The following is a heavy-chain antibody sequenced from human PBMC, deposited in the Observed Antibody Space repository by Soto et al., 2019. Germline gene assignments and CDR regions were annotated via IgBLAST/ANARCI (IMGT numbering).Heavy chain of an antibody. V-gene: IGHV3-7*03. Sequence: GGSLRLSCAASGFTFSSYWMSWVRQAPGKGLEWVANIKQDGSEKYYVDSVKGRFTISRDNAKNSLYLQMNSLRAEDTAVYYCARDLGHAWIAAAGDAFDIWGQGTMVTVSS. CDR1: GFTFSSYW. J-gene: IGHJ3*02. CDR2: IKQDGSEK. CDR3: ARDLGHAWIAAAGDAFDI. D-gene: IGHD6-13*01.